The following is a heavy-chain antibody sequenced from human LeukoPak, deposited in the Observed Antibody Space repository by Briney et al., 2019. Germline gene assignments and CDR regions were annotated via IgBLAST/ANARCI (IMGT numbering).Heavy chain of an antibody. CDR1: GGSISSSSYY. Sequence: SETLSLTCTVSGGSISSSSYYWGWIRQPPGKGLEWIGSIYYSGSTYYNPSLKSRVTISVDTSKNQFSLKLSSVTAADTAVYYCARSIAAAAPPGYWGRGTLVTVSS. J-gene: IGHJ4*02. CDR3: ARSIAAAAPPGY. V-gene: IGHV4-39*07. CDR2: IYYSGST. D-gene: IGHD6-13*01.